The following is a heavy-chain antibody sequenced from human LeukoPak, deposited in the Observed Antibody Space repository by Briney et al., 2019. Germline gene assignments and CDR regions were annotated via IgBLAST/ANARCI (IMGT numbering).Heavy chain of an antibody. Sequence: KPSETLSLTCTVSGGSISSTSYYWAWIRQPPGKGLEWIGNIYYRGTTYSNPSLKSRVTISVDTSKNQFSLKLSSVTAADTAVYYCARGGLGELLNWFDPWGQGTLVTVSS. J-gene: IGHJ5*02. CDR1: GGSISSTSYY. CDR2: IYYRGTT. CDR3: ARGGLGELLNWFDP. D-gene: IGHD3-10*01. V-gene: IGHV4-39*01.